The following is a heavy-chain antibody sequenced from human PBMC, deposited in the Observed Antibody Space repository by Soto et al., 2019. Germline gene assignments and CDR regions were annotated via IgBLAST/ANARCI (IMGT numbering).Heavy chain of an antibody. V-gene: IGHV4-39*01. J-gene: IGHJ4*02. CDR3: ASGIYSSSWYCFDY. D-gene: IGHD6-13*01. CDR2: IYYSGST. CDR1: GGSISSSSYY. Sequence: PSETLSLTCTVSGGSISSSSYYWGWIRQPPGKGLEWIGSIYYSGSTYYNPSLKSRVTISVDTSKNQFSLKLSSVTAADTSVYYCASGIYSSSWYCFDYWGQGNLVTVSS.